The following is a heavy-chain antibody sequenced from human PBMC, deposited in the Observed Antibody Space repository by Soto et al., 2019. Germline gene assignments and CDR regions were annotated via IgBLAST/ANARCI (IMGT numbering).Heavy chain of an antibody. V-gene: IGHV3-30*03. J-gene: IGHJ3*02. CDR2: MSSEGNRQ. CDR3: ARGHAPVIHSSFEI. Sequence: QMQLVESGGGVVQPGTSLRVSCEVSGFPFSSYGMHWVRQAPGKGLEWVGAMSSEGNRQVYGDSVRGRFSISRDNSKNTLYLQMNGLRGDDTAVYYCARGHAPVIHSSFEIWGEGTVVTVSS. CDR1: GFPFSSYG.